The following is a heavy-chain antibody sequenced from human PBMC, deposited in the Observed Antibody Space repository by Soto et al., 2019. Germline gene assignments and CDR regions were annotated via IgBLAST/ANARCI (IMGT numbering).Heavy chain of an antibody. CDR2: IYYSGST. V-gene: IGHV4-59*08. CDR3: ARQEGSSSWYWGDYFDY. D-gene: IGHD6-13*01. J-gene: IGHJ4*02. CDR1: GGSISSYY. Sequence: SETLSLTCTVSGGSISSYYWSWIRQPPGKGLEWIGYIYYSGSTNYNPSLKSRVTISVDTSKNQFSLKLSSVTAADTAVYYCARQEGSSSWYWGDYFDYWGQGALVTVSS.